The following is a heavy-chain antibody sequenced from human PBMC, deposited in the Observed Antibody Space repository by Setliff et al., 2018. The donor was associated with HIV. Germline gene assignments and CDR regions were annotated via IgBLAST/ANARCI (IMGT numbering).Heavy chain of an antibody. CDR3: ARGYGAGYYFDS. V-gene: IGHV4-34*01. Sequence: NPSETMSLTCAVYGGSFSGYHWTWIRQPPGKGLEWIGEINHSGNTNYSPSLKRRVTISVDKFKNQISLRMISVTAADTAVYCCARGYGAGYYFDSWGQGTLVTVSS. CDR1: GGSFSGYH. CDR2: INHSGNT. J-gene: IGHJ4*02. D-gene: IGHD4-17*01.